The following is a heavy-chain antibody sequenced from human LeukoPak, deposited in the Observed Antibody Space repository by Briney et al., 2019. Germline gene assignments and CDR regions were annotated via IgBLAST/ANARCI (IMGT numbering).Heavy chain of an antibody. CDR3: ARDLVVATDYDAFDI. CDR1: GYTFTSYG. D-gene: IGHD5-12*01. J-gene: IGHJ3*02. Sequence: ASVKVSFKASGYTFTSYGISWVRQAPGQGLEWMGWIGAYNGNTNYAQKLQGRVTMTTDTSTSTAYMELRSLRSDDTAVYYCARDLVVATDYDAFDIWGQGTMVTVSS. CDR2: IGAYNGNT. V-gene: IGHV1-18*01.